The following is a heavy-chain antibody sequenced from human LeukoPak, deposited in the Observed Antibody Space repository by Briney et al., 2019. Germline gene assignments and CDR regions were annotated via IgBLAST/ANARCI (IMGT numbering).Heavy chain of an antibody. Sequence: SDTLSLPYTVTGVSLNSHYLTSIRQPPRKGLESIRYIYGSGTTNYILTLKNQVTMSVATSKSQFSLRLSSVSAADTAVYYCVVSPNQDFFDYWGQWPLVTVSS. CDR2: IYGSGTT. V-gene: IGHV4-4*09. CDR1: GVSLNSHY. CDR3: VVSPNQDFFDY. J-gene: IGHJ4*02.